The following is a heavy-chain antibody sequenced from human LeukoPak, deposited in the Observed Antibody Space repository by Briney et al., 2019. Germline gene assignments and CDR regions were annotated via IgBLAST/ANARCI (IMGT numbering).Heavy chain of an antibody. Sequence: ASVKVSCKASGYTFTAYCIHWVRQAPGQGLEWMGWIDPNTGQTDSAQKFQGRVTVTRDTSINTAYMDLSSLRSDDTAVYYCARVVGQGTAMPSRDFFGYWSQGTLVTVSS. CDR2: IDPNTGQT. CDR3: ARVVGQGTAMPSRDFFGY. J-gene: IGHJ4*02. CDR1: GYTFTAYC. D-gene: IGHD5-18*01. V-gene: IGHV1-2*02.